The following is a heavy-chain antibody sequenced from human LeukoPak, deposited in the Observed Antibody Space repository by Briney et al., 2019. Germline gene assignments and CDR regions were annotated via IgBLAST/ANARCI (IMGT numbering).Heavy chain of an antibody. CDR1: GGSFSGYY. J-gene: IGHJ4*02. V-gene: IGHV3-21*01. CDR2: ITSSSNYI. Sequence: ETLSLTCAVYGGSFSGYYWSWIRQPPGKGLEWVSSITSSSNYIYYADSVKGRFTISRDNAKNSLYLQMNSLRAEDTAVYYCARSIAAAGFDYWGQGTLVTVSS. CDR3: ARSIAAAGFDY. D-gene: IGHD6-13*01.